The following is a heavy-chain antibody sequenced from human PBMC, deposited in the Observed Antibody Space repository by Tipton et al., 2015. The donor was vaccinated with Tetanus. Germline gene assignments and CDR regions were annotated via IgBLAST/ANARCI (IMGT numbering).Heavy chain of an antibody. Sequence: SLRLSCAASGFTFSSYAMHWVRQAPGKGLEWVAVISYDGSNKYYADSVKGRFTISRDNSKNTLYLQMNSLRAEDTAAYYCARAYGSGSYYAEYYYYGMDVWGQGTTVTVSS. V-gene: IGHV3-30*04. D-gene: IGHD3-10*01. CDR1: GFTFSSYA. CDR2: ISYDGSNK. J-gene: IGHJ6*02. CDR3: ARAYGSGSYYAEYYYYGMDV.